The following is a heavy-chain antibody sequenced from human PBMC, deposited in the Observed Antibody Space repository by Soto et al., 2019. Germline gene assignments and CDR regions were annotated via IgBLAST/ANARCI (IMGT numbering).Heavy chain of an antibody. D-gene: IGHD3-16*01. V-gene: IGHV3-74*01. CDR2: INSDGSST. Sequence: GGSLRLSCAASGFTFSSYWMHWVRQAPGKGLVWVSRINSDGSSTSYADSVKGRFTISRDNAKNTLYLQMNSLRAEDTAVYYCARNSGPNYDYIWGSESEYYMDVWGKGTTVTVSS. CDR3: ARNSGPNYDYIWGSESEYYMDV. J-gene: IGHJ6*03. CDR1: GFTFSSYW.